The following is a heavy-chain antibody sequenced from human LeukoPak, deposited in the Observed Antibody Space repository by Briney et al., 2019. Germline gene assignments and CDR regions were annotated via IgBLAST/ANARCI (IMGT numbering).Heavy chain of an antibody. CDR1: GYSFTSYW. CDR3: ARHSHRYCSSTSCYDSDY. V-gene: IGHV5-51*01. J-gene: IGHJ4*02. Sequence: GESLKISCKGSGYSFTSYWIGWVRQMPGKGLEWMGIIYPGDSDTRYSPSFQGRVTISADKSISTAYLQWSSLKASDTAMYYCARHSHRYCSSTSCYDSDYWGQGTLVTVSS. D-gene: IGHD2-2*01. CDR2: IYPGDSDT.